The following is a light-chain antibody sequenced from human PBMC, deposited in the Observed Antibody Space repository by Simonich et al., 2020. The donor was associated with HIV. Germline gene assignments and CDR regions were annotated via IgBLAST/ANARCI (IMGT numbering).Light chain of an antibody. J-gene: IGKJ5*01. V-gene: IGKV4-1*01. Sequence: DIVMTQSPDSLAVSLGERATINCKSSQSVLYSSNNKNYLAWYQQKPGQPPKLLIYWASTRESGVPERFSGSGSGTDFTLTISSLQPEDVATYYCQKYNSAPFTFGQGTRLEIK. CDR3: QKYNSAPFT. CDR1: QSVLYSSNNKNY. CDR2: WAS.